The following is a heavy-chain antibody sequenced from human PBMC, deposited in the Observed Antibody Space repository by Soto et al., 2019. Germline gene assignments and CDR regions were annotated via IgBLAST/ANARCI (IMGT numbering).Heavy chain of an antibody. J-gene: IGHJ2*01. D-gene: IGHD6-13*01. CDR3: ASLPTLATYLDL. CDR2: INLDGSDT. Sequence: EVQLVESGGGLVQPGGSLRLSCAAPGFTFTHYWIHWVRQIPGKGLVWVSHINLDGSDTNYADSVKGRFTISRDNAKDTVYLQMNSLRAEDTAVYYCASLPTLATYLDLWGRGTLVTVSS. V-gene: IGHV3-74*01. CDR1: GFTFTHYW.